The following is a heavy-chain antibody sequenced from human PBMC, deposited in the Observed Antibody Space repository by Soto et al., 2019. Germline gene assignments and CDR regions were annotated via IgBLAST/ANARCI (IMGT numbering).Heavy chain of an antibody. J-gene: IGHJ4*02. D-gene: IGHD5-12*01. V-gene: IGHV3-30-3*01. CDR1: GFTFSSYA. Sequence: QVQLVESGGGVVQPGRSLRLSCAASGFTFSSYAMHWVRQAPGKGLEWVAVISYDGSNKYYADSVKGRFTISRDNSKNTLYLQMHSLRAEDTAVYYCARGAHIVATISYFDYWGQGTLVTVSS. CDR3: ARGAHIVATISYFDY. CDR2: ISYDGSNK.